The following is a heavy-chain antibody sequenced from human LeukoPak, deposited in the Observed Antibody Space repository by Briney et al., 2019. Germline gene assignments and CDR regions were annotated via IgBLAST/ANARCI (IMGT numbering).Heavy chain of an antibody. CDR3: AREWELLSGFDI. Sequence: SETLSLTCTVSGGSISSYYWSWIRQPAGKGLEWIGRIYTSGSTNYNPSPKSRVTMSVDTSKNQCSLKLSSVTAADTAVYYCAREWELLSGFDIWGQGTMVTVSS. V-gene: IGHV4-4*07. CDR1: GGSISSYY. CDR2: IYTSGST. J-gene: IGHJ3*02. D-gene: IGHD1-26*01.